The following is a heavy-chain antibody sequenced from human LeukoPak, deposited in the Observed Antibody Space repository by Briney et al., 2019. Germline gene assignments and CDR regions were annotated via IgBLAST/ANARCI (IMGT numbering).Heavy chain of an antibody. V-gene: IGHV5-51*01. D-gene: IGHD5-18*01. Sequence: PGESLNICRKDSGFSFTNYWSAWVRQMPGKSLEYMGIIYPGDSDTRYSPSFLGQVTISADKSISTAYLQWSSLKAWDTAMYYCARRAYTYGRYHMDVWGKGTTVTVSS. CDR3: ARRAYTYGRYHMDV. CDR2: IYPGDSDT. CDR1: GFSFTNYW. J-gene: IGHJ6*03.